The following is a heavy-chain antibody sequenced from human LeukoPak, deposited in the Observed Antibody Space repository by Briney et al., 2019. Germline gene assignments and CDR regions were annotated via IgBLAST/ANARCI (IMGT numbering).Heavy chain of an antibody. CDR1: GYTFTSYD. Sequence: GGSVKVSCKASGYTFTSYDINWVRQAPGQGLEWMGWMNPNSGKSGYAQKFQGRVTISRNTSIRTAYMELSSLRSEDTAVYYCARGVNTYLWFGGDYMDVWGKGSTVTVSS. J-gene: IGHJ6*03. CDR2: MNPNSGKS. CDR3: ARGVNTYLWFGGDYMDV. V-gene: IGHV1-8*03. D-gene: IGHD3-16*01.